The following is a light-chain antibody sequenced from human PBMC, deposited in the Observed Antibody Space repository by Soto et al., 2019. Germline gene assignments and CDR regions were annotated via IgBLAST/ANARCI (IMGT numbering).Light chain of an antibody. Sequence: QSVLTQPASVSGSPGQSITISCTGTSSDVGNYNYISWYQQHPGKAPKLMIHDVSNRPSGVSNRFSGSKSGNTASLTISGLQAEDEADYYFSSYTSRSTYVFGTGPKLTVL. V-gene: IGLV2-14*01. CDR3: SSYTSRSTYV. CDR2: DVS. J-gene: IGLJ1*01. CDR1: SSDVGNYNY.